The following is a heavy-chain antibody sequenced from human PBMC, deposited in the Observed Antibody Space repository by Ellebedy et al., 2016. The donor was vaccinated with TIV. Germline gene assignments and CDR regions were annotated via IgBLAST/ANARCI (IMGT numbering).Heavy chain of an antibody. CDR1: GGSLTNHF. CDR3: ARILPVTYSTAFDI. CDR2: IFTSGST. J-gene: IGHJ3*02. V-gene: IGHV4-4*07. Sequence: MPSETLSLTCTVSGGSLTNHFWSWIRQPAGEGLEWIGRIFTSGSTNFNPSLKSRVTMSVDTSKNQFSLKLSSVTAADTGIYFCARILPVTYSTAFDIWGPGTMVTVSS. D-gene: IGHD5-18*01.